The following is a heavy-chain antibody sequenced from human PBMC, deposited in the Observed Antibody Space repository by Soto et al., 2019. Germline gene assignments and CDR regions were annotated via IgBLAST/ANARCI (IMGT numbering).Heavy chain of an antibody. CDR2: IWYDGSNK. V-gene: IGHV3-33*01. Sequence: GGSLRLSCAASGFTFSSYGMHWVRQAPGKGLEWVAVIWYDGSNKYYADSVKGRFTISSDNSKNTLYLQMNSLRAEDTAVYYCARGLRGAGPQDYWGQGTLVTVSS. CDR3: ARGLRGAGPQDY. D-gene: IGHD1-26*01. J-gene: IGHJ4*02. CDR1: GFTFSSYG.